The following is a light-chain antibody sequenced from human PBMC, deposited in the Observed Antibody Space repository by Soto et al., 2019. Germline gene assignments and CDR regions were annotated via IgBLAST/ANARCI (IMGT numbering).Light chain of an antibody. J-gene: IGKJ5*01. CDR3: QQYNTWPPMS. CDR1: QSVSTN. V-gene: IGKV3-15*01. CDR2: SAS. Sequence: EVVMTQSPASLSVSPGESATLSCRASQSVSTNLAWYQQRPGQAPRLLIDSASTRANGIPARFSGSGSGTEFTLTISSLQSEDFAICYCQQYNTWPPMSFGQGTRLEIK.